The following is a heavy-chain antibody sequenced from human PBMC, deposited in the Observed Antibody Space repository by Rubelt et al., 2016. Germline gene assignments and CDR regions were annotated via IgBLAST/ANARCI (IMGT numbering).Heavy chain of an antibody. Sequence: QLQLQESGPGLVKPSETLSLTCTVSGGSISSSSYYWGWIRQPPGKGLEWIGSIYYSGSTNYNPSLKSRVTRSVDTSKNQCSLKLSSVTAADTAVYYCAREPYDSSGYYYSNWYFDLWGRGTLVTVS. J-gene: IGHJ2*01. CDR1: GGSISSSSYY. D-gene: IGHD3-22*01. CDR2: IYYSGST. CDR3: AREPYDSSGYYYSNWYFDL. V-gene: IGHV4-39*07.